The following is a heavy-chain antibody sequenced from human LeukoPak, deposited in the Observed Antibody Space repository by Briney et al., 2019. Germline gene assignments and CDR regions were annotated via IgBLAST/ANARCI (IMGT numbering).Heavy chain of an antibody. CDR3: TTDESEQLGTRGEFPRGRSFDY. D-gene: IGHD6-6*01. CDR2: FYSGGST. J-gene: IGHJ4*02. V-gene: IGHV3-53*01. Sequence: GGSLRLSCAASGFTVSSNYMSWVRQAPGKGLEWVSVFYSGGSTYYADSVKGRFTICRDNSKNTLYLQMNSLRAEDTAVYYCTTDESEQLGTRGEFPRGRSFDYWGQGTLVTVSS. CDR1: GFTVSSNY.